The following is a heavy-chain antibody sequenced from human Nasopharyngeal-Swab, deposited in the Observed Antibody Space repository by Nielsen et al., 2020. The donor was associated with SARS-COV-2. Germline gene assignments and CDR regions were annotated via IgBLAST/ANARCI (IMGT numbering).Heavy chain of an antibody. D-gene: IGHD3-22*01. Sequence: ASVKVSCKASGYTFTSYDINWVRQATGQGLEWMGWMNPNSGNTGYAQKFQGRVTMTRNTSISTAYMELSSLRSEDTAVYYCARGRSITMIVVVITTEWYYYMDVWGKGTTVTVSS. CDR1: GYTFTSYD. CDR3: ARGRSITMIVVVITTEWYYYMDV. V-gene: IGHV1-8*01. CDR2: MNPNSGNT. J-gene: IGHJ6*03.